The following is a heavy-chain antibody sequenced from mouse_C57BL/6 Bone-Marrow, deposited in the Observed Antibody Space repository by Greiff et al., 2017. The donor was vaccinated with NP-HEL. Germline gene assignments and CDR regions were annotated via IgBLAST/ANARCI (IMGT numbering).Heavy chain of an antibody. CDR3: ARQGFYYYGSSYLAWFAY. J-gene: IGHJ3*01. CDR1: GFTFSSYG. D-gene: IGHD1-1*01. Sequence: EVKLVESGGDLVKPGGSLKLSCAASGFTFSSYGMSWVRQTPDTRLEWVATISSGGSYTYYPDSVKGRFTISRDNAKNTLYLQMSSLKSEDTAMYYCARQGFYYYGSSYLAWFAYWGQGTLVTVSA. V-gene: IGHV5-6*01. CDR2: ISSGGSYT.